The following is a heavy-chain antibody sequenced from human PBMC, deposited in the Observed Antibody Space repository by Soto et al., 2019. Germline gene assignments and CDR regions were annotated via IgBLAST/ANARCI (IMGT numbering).Heavy chain of an antibody. CDR1: GASISGFS. J-gene: IGHJ5*02. D-gene: IGHD5-18*01. CDR3: ARHGSTVDTSGAFDH. Sequence: QVQLQESGPGLVKPSETLSLTCTVSGASISGFSWSWVRQPPGKGLEWIGSIHYSGSTTYNPSLTSRVTLSLDTSTSQFSLSLASVTAADTATFYCARHGSTVDTSGAFDHWGQGTQVIVSS. CDR2: IHYSGST. V-gene: IGHV4-59*08.